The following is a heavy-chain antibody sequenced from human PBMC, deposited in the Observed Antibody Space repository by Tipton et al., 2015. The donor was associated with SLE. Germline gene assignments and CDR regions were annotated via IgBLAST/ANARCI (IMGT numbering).Heavy chain of an antibody. CDR1: GGSISSGSYY. Sequence: LRLSCTVSGGSISSGSYYWSWIRQPAGKGLEWIGEINHSGSTNYNPSLKSRVTISVDTSKNQFSLKLSSVTAADTAVYYCARGTEGAFDIWGQGTMVTVSS. J-gene: IGHJ3*02. V-gene: IGHV4-61*09. CDR3: ARGTEGAFDI. CDR2: INHSGST.